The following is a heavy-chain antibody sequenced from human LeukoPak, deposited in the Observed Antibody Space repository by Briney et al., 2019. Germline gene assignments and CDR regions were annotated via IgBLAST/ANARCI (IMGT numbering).Heavy chain of an antibody. CDR3: ARDPRGASSSLLGY. D-gene: IGHD6-6*01. Sequence: GGSLRLSCAASGFTFSSYSMNWVRQAPGKGLEWVSSISSSSSYIYYADSVKGRFTISRDNAKNSLYLQMNSLRAEDTAVYYCARDPRGASSSLLGYWGQGTLVTVSS. V-gene: IGHV3-21*01. CDR1: GFTFSSYS. J-gene: IGHJ4*02. CDR2: ISSSSSYI.